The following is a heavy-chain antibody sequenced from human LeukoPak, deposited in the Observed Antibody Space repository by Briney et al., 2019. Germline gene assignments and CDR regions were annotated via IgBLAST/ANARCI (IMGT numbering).Heavy chain of an antibody. Sequence: GASVKVSCKASGYTFTGYYMHWVRQAPGQGLEWMGWINPNSGGTNYAQKFQGRVTMTRDTSTSTAYMELRSLRSDDTAVYYCARDRRYSSSSTRFDPWGQGTLVTVSS. CDR1: GYTFTGYY. CDR2: INPNSGGT. J-gene: IGHJ5*02. V-gene: IGHV1-2*02. D-gene: IGHD6-6*01. CDR3: ARDRRYSSSSTRFDP.